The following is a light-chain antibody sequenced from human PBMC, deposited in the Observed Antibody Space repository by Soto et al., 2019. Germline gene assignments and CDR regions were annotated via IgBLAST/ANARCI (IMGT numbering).Light chain of an antibody. CDR1: SSDVGGYKY. Sequence: QSALTQPPSASGSPGQSVTISCTGTSSDVGGYKYVSWYQLHPGKAPKLMIYEVNKRPSGVPDRFSGSKSGNTASLTVSGLQAEDEGDYYCSSYAGSNNFVFGTGTKLTV. CDR3: SSYAGSNNFV. V-gene: IGLV2-8*01. J-gene: IGLJ1*01. CDR2: EVN.